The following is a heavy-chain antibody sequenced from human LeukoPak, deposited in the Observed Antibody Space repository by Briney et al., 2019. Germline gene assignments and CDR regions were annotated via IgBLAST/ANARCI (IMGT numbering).Heavy chain of an antibody. V-gene: IGHV3-66*01. Sequence: GALRLSCAASGFTIIDIYMSWVRQAPGKGLEWVSIIYNGGGTYYTDSVKGRFTISRDNSKNTLDLQMNSLRAEDTAVYYCARAPGIVGFAFDIWGQGTMVTVSS. CDR1: GFTIIDIY. J-gene: IGHJ3*02. CDR2: IYNGGGT. D-gene: IGHD2-15*01. CDR3: ARAPGIVGFAFDI.